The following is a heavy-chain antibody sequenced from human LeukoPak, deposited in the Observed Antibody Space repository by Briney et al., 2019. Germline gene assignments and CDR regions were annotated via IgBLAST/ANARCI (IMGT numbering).Heavy chain of an antibody. CDR2: ISGSGGST. J-gene: IGHJ6*03. CDR1: GFTVSSNY. V-gene: IGHV3-23*01. D-gene: IGHD6-13*01. Sequence: GGSLRLSCAASGFTVSSNYMSWVRQAPGKGLEWVSAISGSGGSTYYADSVKGRFTISRDNSKNTLYLQMNSLRAEDTAVYYCAKAGVAAAGTTTAYYYYYYYMDVWGKGTTVTVSS. CDR3: AKAGVAAAGTTTAYYYYYYYMDV.